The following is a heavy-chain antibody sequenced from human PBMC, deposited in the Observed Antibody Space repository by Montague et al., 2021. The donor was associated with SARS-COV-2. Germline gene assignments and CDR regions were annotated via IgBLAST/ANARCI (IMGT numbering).Heavy chain of an antibody. CDR3: ARAFIAAAVTTSFDY. J-gene: IGHJ4*02. V-gene: IGHV4-39*01. D-gene: IGHD6-13*01. CDR2: IYYSGST. CDR1: GGSIRSSSYF. Sequence: SETLSLTCTVSGGSIRSSSYFWGWIRQPPGKGLEWIGSIYYSGSTYYNPSLKSRVTISVDTSKNQFSLKLSSVTAADTAVYYCARAFIAAAVTTSFDYWGQGTLVTVSS.